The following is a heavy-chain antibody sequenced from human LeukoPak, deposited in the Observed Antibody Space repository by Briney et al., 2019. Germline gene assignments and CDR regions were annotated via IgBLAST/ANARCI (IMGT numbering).Heavy chain of an antibody. J-gene: IGHJ3*02. D-gene: IGHD6-19*01. CDR1: GYTFTSYG. CDR3: ARESSSGGRGAFDI. V-gene: IGHV1-18*01. Sequence: ASVKVSCKASGYTFTSYGISWVRQAPGQGLEWMGWISAYNGNTNYAQKLQGRVTMTTDTSTSTAYMELRSLRSDDTAVYCCARESSSGGRGAFDIWGQGTMVTVSS. CDR2: ISAYNGNT.